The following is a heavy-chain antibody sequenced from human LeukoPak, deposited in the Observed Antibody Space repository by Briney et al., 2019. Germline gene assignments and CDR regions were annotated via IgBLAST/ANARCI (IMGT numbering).Heavy chain of an antibody. CDR2: IKSKTDGGTT. CDR1: GFTFSNAW. D-gene: IGHD1-26*01. J-gene: IGHJ4*02. Sequence: GGSLRLSCAASGFTFSNAWMSWVRQAPGKGLEWVGRIKSKTDGGTTDYAAPVKGRFTISKDDSKNTLYLQMNSLKTEDTAVYYCTTADSGRWEATDFDYWGQGTLVTVSS. CDR3: TTADSGRWEATDFDY. V-gene: IGHV3-15*01.